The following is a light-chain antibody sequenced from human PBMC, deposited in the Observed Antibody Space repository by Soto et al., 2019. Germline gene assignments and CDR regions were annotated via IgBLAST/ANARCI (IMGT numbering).Light chain of an antibody. Sequence: QSALTQPPSASGSPGQSVAISCTGTSSDVGAYDYVSWYQQHPGKGPKLLMYDVNKRPSGVPDRFSGSKSGNTASLTVTELQAEDEADYYCSSYAGTHIVFGTGTKLTVL. CDR3: SSYAGTHIV. J-gene: IGLJ1*01. CDR2: DVN. V-gene: IGLV2-8*01. CDR1: SSDVGAYDY.